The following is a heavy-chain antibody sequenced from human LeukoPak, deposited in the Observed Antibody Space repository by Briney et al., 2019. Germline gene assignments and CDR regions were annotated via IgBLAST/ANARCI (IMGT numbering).Heavy chain of an antibody. V-gene: IGHV4-4*07. Sequence: PSETLSLTCTVSGGSISSYYWSWIRQPAGKGLEWIGRIYTSGSTNYNPSLKSRVTMLVDTSKNQFSLKLSSVTAADTAVYYCARDLQLWFFGAFDIWGQGIMVTVSS. J-gene: IGHJ3*02. CDR1: GGSISSYY. D-gene: IGHD5-18*01. CDR2: IYTSGST. CDR3: ARDLQLWFFGAFDI.